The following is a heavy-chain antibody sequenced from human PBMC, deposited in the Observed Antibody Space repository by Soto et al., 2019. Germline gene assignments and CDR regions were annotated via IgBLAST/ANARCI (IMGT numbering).Heavy chain of an antibody. V-gene: IGHV3-23*01. D-gene: IGHD1-26*01. J-gene: IGHJ6*02. CDR3: AKVVSGSYYHYYGMDV. CDR1: GLTFSTYA. CDR2: ISGSGGST. Sequence: EVQVLESGGGLVQPGGSLRLSCAASGLTFSTYAMSWVRQAPGKGLEWVSVISGSGGSTYYADSVKGRFTISRDNSKSTLDLQMNSLRAEDTAVYYCAKVVSGSYYHYYGMDVWGQGTTVTVSS.